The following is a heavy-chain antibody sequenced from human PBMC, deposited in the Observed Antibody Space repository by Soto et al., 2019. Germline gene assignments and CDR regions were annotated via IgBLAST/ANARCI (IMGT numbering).Heavy chain of an antibody. CDR3: ARHYGRSSYYNFDY. D-gene: IGHD6-6*01. CDR1: GGSISSSSYY. Sequence: SETLSLTCTVSGGSISSSSYYWGWIRQPPGKGLEWIGSIYYSGSTYYNPSLKSRVTISVDTSKNQFSLKLSSVTAADTAVYYCARHYGRSSYYNFDYWGQGTLVTVSS. V-gene: IGHV4-39*01. CDR2: IYYSGST. J-gene: IGHJ4*02.